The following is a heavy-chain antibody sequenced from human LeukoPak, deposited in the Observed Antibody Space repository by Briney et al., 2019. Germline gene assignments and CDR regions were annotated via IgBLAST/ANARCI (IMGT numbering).Heavy chain of an antibody. CDR2: INHSGST. V-gene: IGHV4-34*01. CDR1: GGSFSGYY. D-gene: IGHD3-9*01. J-gene: IGHJ4*02. Sequence: KPSETLSLTCAVYGGSFSGYYWSWIRQPPGKGLEWIGEINHSGSTNYNPSLKSRVTISVDTSKNQFSLKLSSVTAADTAVYYCARGLSPRVRYFDWGQGTLVTVSS. CDR3: ARGLSPRVRYFD.